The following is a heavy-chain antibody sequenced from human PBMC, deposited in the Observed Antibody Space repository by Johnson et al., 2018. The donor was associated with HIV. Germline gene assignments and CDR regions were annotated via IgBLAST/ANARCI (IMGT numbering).Heavy chain of an antibody. CDR2: IYSQTDGGTT. Sequence: VQLVESGGGLVQPGGSLRLSCAVSGFTFSSYPLHWVRQAPGKGLEWVGRIYSQTDGGTTDYAAPMKGRFTISRDDSKNTLYLQMNSLRAEDTAVYYCARGVDGAFDIWGQGTMVTVSS. CDR3: ARGVDGAFDI. V-gene: IGHV3-15*01. D-gene: IGHD3-3*01. J-gene: IGHJ3*02. CDR1: GFTFSSYP.